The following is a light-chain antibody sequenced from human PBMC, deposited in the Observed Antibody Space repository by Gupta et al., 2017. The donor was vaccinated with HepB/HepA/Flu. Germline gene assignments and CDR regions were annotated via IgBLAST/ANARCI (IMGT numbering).Light chain of an antibody. CDR1: SSNIGDNY. CDR3: GTWDSSLSACV. CDR2: DNN. V-gene: IGLV1-51*01. Sequence: QSVLTQPPSVSAAPGQKVTISCSGSSSNIGDNYVSWYQQLPGTAPKLLMYDNNKRPSGIPDRFSGSKSGTSATLGINGLQTGDEADYYCGTWDSSLSACVLGGGTKLTVL. J-gene: IGLJ2*01.